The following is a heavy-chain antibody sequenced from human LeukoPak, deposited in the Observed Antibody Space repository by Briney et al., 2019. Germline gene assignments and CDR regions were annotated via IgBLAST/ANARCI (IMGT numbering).Heavy chain of an antibody. CDR2: ISSSSSYI. CDR3: ARGIAVAGLSDY. Sequence: GGSLRLSCAASGFTFSNYDMNWVRQAPRKGLEWVSFISSSSSYIYYADSVKGRFTISRDNAKNSLYLQMNSLRAEDTAVYHCARGIAVAGLSDYWGQGTLVTVSS. D-gene: IGHD6-19*01. J-gene: IGHJ4*02. V-gene: IGHV3-21*01. CDR1: GFTFSNYD.